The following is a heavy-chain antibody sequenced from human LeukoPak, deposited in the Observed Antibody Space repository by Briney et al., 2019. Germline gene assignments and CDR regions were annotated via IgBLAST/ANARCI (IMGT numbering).Heavy chain of an antibody. D-gene: IGHD2/OR15-2a*01. CDR2: ISYSGST. CDR3: AGVKTVVGVLSLVTKKDRSRYYFDY. Sequence: SETLSLTCTVSGGSIISSSYYWGWIRQSLGKGLEWIGSISYSGSTYYNPSLKSRVTISVDTSKNQFSLKLTSVTAADTAVYYCAGVKTVVGVLSLVTKKDRSRYYFDYWGQGTLVTVSS. J-gene: IGHJ4*02. V-gene: IGHV4-39*07. CDR1: GGSIISSSYY.